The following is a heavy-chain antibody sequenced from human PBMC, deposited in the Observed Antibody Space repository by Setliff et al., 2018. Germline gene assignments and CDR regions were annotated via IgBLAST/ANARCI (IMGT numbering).Heavy chain of an antibody. CDR1: GFTFSSYW. Sequence: LSLSCAASGFTFSSYWMHWVRQVPGKGLEWVSYISSSSSTIYYADSVKGRFTISRDNAKNSLYLQMSDLRAEDTAVYYCAKDFWSGYVSYLDPWGQGTLVTVSS. D-gene: IGHD3-3*01. CDR3: AKDFWSGYVSYLDP. J-gene: IGHJ5*02. V-gene: IGHV3-48*01. CDR2: ISSSSSTI.